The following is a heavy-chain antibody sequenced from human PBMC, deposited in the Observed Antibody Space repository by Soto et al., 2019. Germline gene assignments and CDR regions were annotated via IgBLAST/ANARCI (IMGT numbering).Heavy chain of an antibody. CDR2: INAGNGNT. V-gene: IGHV1-3*01. Sequence: ASVKVSCKASGYTFTSYAMHWVRQAPGQRLEWMGWINAGNGNTKYSQKFQGRVTITRDTSASTAYMELSSLRSEDTAVYYCARDQTKAPYYYDSSGLHYWGQGTLVTVSS. CDR3: ARDQTKAPYYYDSSGLHY. J-gene: IGHJ4*02. D-gene: IGHD3-22*01. CDR1: GYTFTSYA.